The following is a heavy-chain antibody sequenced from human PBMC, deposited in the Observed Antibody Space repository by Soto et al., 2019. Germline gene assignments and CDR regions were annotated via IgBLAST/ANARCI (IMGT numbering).Heavy chain of an antibody. J-gene: IGHJ6*02. Sequence: PGGSLRLSCAASGFTFSTYSINGVRQAPGKGLEWLSSISISGDYIYYADSVKGRFTISRDNAKNSVFLQMDSLRADDTALYFCARDSNIRQQGMDVWGHGTAVTVSS. D-gene: IGHD4-4*01. CDR2: ISISGDYI. CDR1: GFTFSTYS. V-gene: IGHV3-21*01. CDR3: ARDSNIRQQGMDV.